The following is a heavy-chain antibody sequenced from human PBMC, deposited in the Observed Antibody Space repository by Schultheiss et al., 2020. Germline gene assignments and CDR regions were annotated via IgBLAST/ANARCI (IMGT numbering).Heavy chain of an antibody. D-gene: IGHD4-11*01. CDR1: GFSLTTSGVG. CDR2: IYWDDDK. J-gene: IGHJ6*03. CDR3: AREFTVDYYYYYMDV. V-gene: IGHV2-5*02. Sequence: SGPTLVKPTQTLTLTCTFSGFSLTTSGVGVGWIRQPPGKALEWLALIYWDDDKRYSPSLKTRLTISKDTSKNQVVLTMTNMDPVDTATYYCAREFTVDYYYYYMDVWGKGTTVTVSS.